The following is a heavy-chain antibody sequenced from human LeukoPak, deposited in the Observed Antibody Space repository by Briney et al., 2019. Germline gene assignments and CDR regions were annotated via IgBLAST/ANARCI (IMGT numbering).Heavy chain of an antibody. CDR2: IWYDGSIK. CDR1: GXTFSNYG. D-gene: IGHD2-15*01. V-gene: IGHV3-33*01. J-gene: IGHJ6*02. CDR3: ARYCSGGTCKLGYYYYGMDV. Sequence: PGRSLRLSCAASGXTFSNYGMHWVRQAPGKGLEWVAVIWYDGSIKYYADSVKGRFSISRDNSKNTLYLQMNSLRAEDTAVYYCARYCSGGTCKLGYYYYGMDVWGQGTTVTVSS.